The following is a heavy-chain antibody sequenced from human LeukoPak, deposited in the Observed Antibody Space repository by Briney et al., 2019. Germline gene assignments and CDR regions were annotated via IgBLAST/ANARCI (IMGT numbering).Heavy chain of an antibody. CDR2: IKQDGSEK. Sequence: PGGSLRLSCVASGFAFSGSWMSWVRQAPGKGLEWVANIKQDGSEKYYVDSVKGRFTISRDNAKNSLDLQMNSLRAEDTAVYYCAREMSHHETHDYWGQGTLVTVSP. CDR1: GFAFSGSW. D-gene: IGHD1-14*01. J-gene: IGHJ4*02. CDR3: AREMSHHETHDY. V-gene: IGHV3-7*01.